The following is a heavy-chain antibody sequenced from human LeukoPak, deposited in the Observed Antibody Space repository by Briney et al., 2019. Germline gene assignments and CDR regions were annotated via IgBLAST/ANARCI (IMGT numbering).Heavy chain of an antibody. V-gene: IGHV4-59*01. J-gene: IGHJ4*02. CDR3: ARVTTVVTLDY. Sequence: SETLSLTCTVSGGSISSYYWSWIRQPPGKGLEWIGYIYYSGSTNYNPSLKSRVTISVDTSKNQFSLKLSSVAAADTAVYYCARVTTVVTLDYWGQGTLVTVSS. CDR2: IYYSGST. CDR1: GGSISSYY. D-gene: IGHD4-23*01.